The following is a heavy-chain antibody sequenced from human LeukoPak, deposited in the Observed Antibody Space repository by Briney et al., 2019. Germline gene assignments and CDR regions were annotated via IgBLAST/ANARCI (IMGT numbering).Heavy chain of an antibody. CDR3: ARYRDWEWEVSYMDV. CDR1: GFTFSYYY. CDR2: IRHDGSEN. D-gene: IGHD1-26*01. J-gene: IGHJ6*03. V-gene: IGHV3-7*01. Sequence: GGSLRLSCAASGFTFSYYYMTWVRQAPGKGLEWVADIRHDGSENYYVDSVQGRFTISRDNAKNSLYLQMNSLRAEDTTVYYCARYRDWEWEVSYMDVWGKGTTVTVSS.